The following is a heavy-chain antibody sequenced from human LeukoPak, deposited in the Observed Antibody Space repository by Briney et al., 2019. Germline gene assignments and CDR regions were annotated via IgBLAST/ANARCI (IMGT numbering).Heavy chain of an antibody. J-gene: IGHJ4*02. V-gene: IGHV3-30*02. CDR3: AKDERGYYDSSGFFGAIDY. CDR2: IWYDGSNK. Sequence: GGSLRLSCAASGFTFNRYAMHWVRQAPGKGLERVAFIWYDGSNKYYADSVKGRFTVSRDNSKNTLHLQMNSLRAEDTAVYYCAKDERGYYDSSGFFGAIDYWGQGSLVSVSS. D-gene: IGHD3-22*01. CDR1: GFTFNRYA.